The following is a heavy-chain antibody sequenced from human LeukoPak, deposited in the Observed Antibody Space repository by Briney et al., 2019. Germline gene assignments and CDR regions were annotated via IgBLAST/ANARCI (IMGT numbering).Heavy chain of an antibody. V-gene: IGHV1-69*06. CDR3: ARVVGLTGYSSSWYSAYYYYMDV. J-gene: IGHJ6*03. CDR2: IIPIFGTK. D-gene: IGHD6-13*01. Sequence: GASVKVSCKASGGTFSSYAISWVRQAPGQGLEWMGGIIPIFGTKNYAQKFQDRVTITADKSTSTAYMELSSLRSEDTAAYYCARVVGLTGYSSSWYSAYYYYMDVWGKGTTVTVSS. CDR1: GGTFSSYA.